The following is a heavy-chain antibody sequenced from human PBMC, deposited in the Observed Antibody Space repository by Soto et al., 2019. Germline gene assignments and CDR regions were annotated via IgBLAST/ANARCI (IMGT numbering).Heavy chain of an antibody. CDR2: IWYDGSNK. CDR1: GFTFSSYG. CDR3: ASDNEWELPSSEGMDV. V-gene: IGHV3-33*01. J-gene: IGHJ6*02. D-gene: IGHD1-26*01. Sequence: QVQLVESGGGVVQPGRSLRLSCAASGFTFSSYGMHWVRQAPGKGLEWVAVIWYDGSNKYYADSVKGRFTISRDNSKNTLYLQMNSLRAEDTAVYYCASDNEWELPSSEGMDVWGQGTTVTVSS.